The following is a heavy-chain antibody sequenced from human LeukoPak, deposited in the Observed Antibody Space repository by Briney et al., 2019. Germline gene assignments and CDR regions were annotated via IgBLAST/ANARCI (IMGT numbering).Heavy chain of an antibody. CDR1: GFTLSSYA. CDR3: ARPSTSGIAAAGLKY. CDR2: ICGCSGNT. Sequence: GGSLRLSCAASGFTLSSYAMSWVRQAPGRGLEWVSGICGCSGNTYYADSVKGRFTISRDNSKNTLYLQMNSLRAEDTAVYYCARPSTSGIAAAGLKYWGQGTLVTVSS. V-gene: IGHV3-23*01. D-gene: IGHD6-13*01. J-gene: IGHJ4*02.